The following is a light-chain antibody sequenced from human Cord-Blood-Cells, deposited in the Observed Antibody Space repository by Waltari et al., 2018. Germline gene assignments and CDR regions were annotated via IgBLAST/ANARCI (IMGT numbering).Light chain of an antibody. J-gene: IGLJ2*01. CDR3: SSYTSSSTLV. CDR1: NSDVGGYNY. V-gene: IGLV2-14*01. CDR2: DVS. Sequence: QSALTQPASVSGSPGQSITISCTGTNSDVGGYNYVSWYQQHPGKAPTLMIYDVSNRPSGVSNRFSGSKSGNTASLTISGLQAEDEADYYCSSYTSSSTLVFGGGTKLTVL.